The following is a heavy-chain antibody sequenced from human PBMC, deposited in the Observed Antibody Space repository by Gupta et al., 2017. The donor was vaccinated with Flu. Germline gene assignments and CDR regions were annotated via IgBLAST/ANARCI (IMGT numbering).Heavy chain of an antibody. Sequence: QMQLVQSGAEVTKPGSSVKISCKASGGTFNSYVYTWVRLAPGQGLGWFGAIISIFGKTFYAPKFQYRVTITADKATSTTYLEVASLRSDDSAVYFCARDQFEFWSGTFRTEGFDIWGQGTMINVSS. D-gene: IGHD3-3*01. CDR2: IISIFGKT. CDR1: GGTFNSYV. V-gene: IGHV1-69*06. J-gene: IGHJ3*02. CDR3: ARDQFEFWSGTFRTEGFDI.